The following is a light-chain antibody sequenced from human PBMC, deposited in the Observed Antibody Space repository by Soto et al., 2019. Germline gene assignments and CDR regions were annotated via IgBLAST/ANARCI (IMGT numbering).Light chain of an antibody. CDR1: QSISSG. J-gene: IGKJ2*01. CDR3: QQYESFGNI. V-gene: IGKV1-5*01. CDR2: DAS. Sequence: DIQMTQSPSTLPASVGDRVTITCRASQSISSGLAWYQQKPGRAPRLLIYDASNLESGVPSRFSGSGARPDFTLASICLQPDDFAAFFCQQYESFGNIFGRGTKLHIK.